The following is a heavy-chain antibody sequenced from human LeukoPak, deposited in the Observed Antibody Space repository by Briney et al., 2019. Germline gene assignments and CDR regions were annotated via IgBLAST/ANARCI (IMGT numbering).Heavy chain of an antibody. Sequence: GASVKVSCKASGGTFSSYAISWVRQAPGQGLEWMGGIIPIFGTANYAQKFQGRDTITADESTSTAYMELSSLRSEDTAVYYCARTNLGYCSSTSCYGDYYYYYGMDVWGQGTTVTVSS. V-gene: IGHV1-69*13. D-gene: IGHD2-2*01. CDR2: IIPIFGTA. CDR1: GGTFSSYA. J-gene: IGHJ6*02. CDR3: ARTNLGYCSSTSCYGDYYYYYGMDV.